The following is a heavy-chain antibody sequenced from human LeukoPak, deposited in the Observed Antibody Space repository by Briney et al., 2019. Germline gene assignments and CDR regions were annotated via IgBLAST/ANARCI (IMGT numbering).Heavy chain of an antibody. D-gene: IGHD3-22*01. CDR3: ARADYYDSSGYDAFDI. J-gene: IGHJ3*02. V-gene: IGHV3-30-3*01. CDR1: GFTFSSYA. CDR2: ISYDGSNK. Sequence: PGGSLRLSCAASGFTFSSYAVHWVRQAPGKGREGGAVISYDGSNKYYADSVKGRFTISRDNSKNTLYLQMNSLRAEDTAVYYCARADYYDSSGYDAFDIWGQGTMVTVSS.